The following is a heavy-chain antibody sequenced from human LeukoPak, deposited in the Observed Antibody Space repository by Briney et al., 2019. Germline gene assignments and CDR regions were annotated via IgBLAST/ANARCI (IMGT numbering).Heavy chain of an antibody. D-gene: IGHD4-17*01. CDR1: GGSFSGYY. Sequence: SETLSLACAVYGGSFSGYYWSWIRQTPGKGLEWIGEINHSGYTNDSPSLKSRVTLSIDTSRNQFSLNLRSVTVADTGIYYCTRMSTGHDYWGQGTLVTVSS. J-gene: IGHJ4*02. CDR2: INHSGYT. V-gene: IGHV4-34*01. CDR3: TRMSTGHDY.